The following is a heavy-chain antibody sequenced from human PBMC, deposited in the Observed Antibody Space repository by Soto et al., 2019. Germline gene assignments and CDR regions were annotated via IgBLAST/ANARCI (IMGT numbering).Heavy chain of an antibody. CDR2: IKTSAGGGET. J-gene: IGHJ6*02. CDR3: TTGSVEGI. Sequence: EVQLVESAGGLVQPGGSLRLSCVASGFSFNEAWMNWVRQAPGEGLEWVGRIKTSAGGGETDYAAPVQGRFTISRDDSKNALYLLMNSLRTEDTAVYYCTTGSVEGIWGQGTTVTVSS. V-gene: IGHV3-15*07. CDR1: GFSFNEAW. D-gene: IGHD2-15*01.